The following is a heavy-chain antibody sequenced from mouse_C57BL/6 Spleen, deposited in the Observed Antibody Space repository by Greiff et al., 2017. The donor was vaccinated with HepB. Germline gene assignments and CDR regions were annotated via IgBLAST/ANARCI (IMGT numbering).Heavy chain of an antibody. CDR1: GYTFTSYW. D-gene: IGHD2-4*01. J-gene: IGHJ1*03. CDR2: IDPSDSYT. CDR3: ARGGLRRESYWYFDV. Sequence: QVQLKQPGAELVMPGASVKLSCKASGYTFTSYWMHWVKQRPGQGLEWIGEIDPSDSYTNYNQKFKGKSTLTVDKSSSTAYMQLSSLTSEDSAVYYCARGGLRRESYWYFDVWGTGTTVTVSS. V-gene: IGHV1-69*01.